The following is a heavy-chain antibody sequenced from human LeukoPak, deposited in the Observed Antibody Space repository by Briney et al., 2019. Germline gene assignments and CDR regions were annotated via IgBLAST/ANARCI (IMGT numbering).Heavy chain of an antibody. CDR3: ARGRGIVGARKPDDY. V-gene: IGHV4-34*01. CDR2: INHSGST. J-gene: IGHJ4*02. D-gene: IGHD1-26*01. CDR1: GGSFSGYY. Sequence: SETLSLTCAVYGGSFSGYYWSWIRQPPGKGLEWIGEINHSGSTNYNPSLKSRVTISVDTSKNQFSLKLSSVTAADSAVYYCARGRGIVGARKPDDYWGQGTLVTVSS.